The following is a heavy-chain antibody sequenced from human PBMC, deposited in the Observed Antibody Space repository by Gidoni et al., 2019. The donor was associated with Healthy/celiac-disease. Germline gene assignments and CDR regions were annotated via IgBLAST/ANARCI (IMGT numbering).Heavy chain of an antibody. D-gene: IGHD3-10*01. CDR3: ARCGRLGSGSLCGFDY. V-gene: IGHV4-38-2*01. Sequence: QVQLQESGPVLVKPSETLSLTCAVSGYSISSGYYWGWIRQPPGKGLEWIGSIYHSGSTYYNPSRKSRVTISVDTYKKQFSLKLSSVTGADTDVYYCARCGRLGSGSLCGFDYWGQGTLVTVSS. J-gene: IGHJ4*02. CDR2: IYHSGST. CDR1: GYSISSGYY.